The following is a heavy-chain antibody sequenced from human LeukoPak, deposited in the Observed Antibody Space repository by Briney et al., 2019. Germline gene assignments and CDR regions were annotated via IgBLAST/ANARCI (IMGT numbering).Heavy chain of an antibody. J-gene: IGHJ5*02. CDR1: GFTFSSYA. CDR2: ISGSGGST. Sequence: PGRSLRLSCAASGFTFSSYAMSWVRQAPGKGLEWVSAISGSGGSTYYADSVKGRFTISRDNSKNTLYLQMNSLRAEDTAVYYCAKVPSPVVVYNWFDPWGQGTLVTVSS. V-gene: IGHV3-23*01. CDR3: AKVPSPVVVYNWFDP. D-gene: IGHD2-2*01.